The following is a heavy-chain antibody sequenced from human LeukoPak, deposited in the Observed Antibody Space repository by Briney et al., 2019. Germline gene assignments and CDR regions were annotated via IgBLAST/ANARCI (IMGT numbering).Heavy chain of an antibody. J-gene: IGHJ4*02. Sequence: ASVKVSCKASGYTFTSYGISWVRQAPGQGLEWMGWISAYNGNTNYAQKLQGRVTMTTDTSTSTAYMELRSLRSDDTAVYYCARDLEYDFWSGYSVGGIDYWGQGTLVTVSS. CDR2: ISAYNGNT. CDR3: ARDLEYDFWSGYSVGGIDY. V-gene: IGHV1-18*01. D-gene: IGHD3-3*01. CDR1: GYTFTSYG.